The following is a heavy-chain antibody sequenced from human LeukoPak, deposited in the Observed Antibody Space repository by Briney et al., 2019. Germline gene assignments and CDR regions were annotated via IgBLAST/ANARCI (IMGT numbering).Heavy chain of an antibody. CDR1: GFTFSSYA. D-gene: IGHD3-3*01. V-gene: IGHV3-23*01. J-gene: IGHJ5*02. Sequence: PGGSLRLSCAASGFTFSSYAMSWVRQAPGKGLEWVSAISGSGGSTYYADSVKGRFTISRDNSKNTLYLQMNSLRAEDTAVYYCAKERMFGTGSPRVFDPWGQGTLVTVSS. CDR2: ISGSGGST. CDR3: AKERMFGTGSPRVFDP.